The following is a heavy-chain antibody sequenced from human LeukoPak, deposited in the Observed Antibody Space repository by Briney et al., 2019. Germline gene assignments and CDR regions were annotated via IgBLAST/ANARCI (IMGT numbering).Heavy chain of an antibody. CDR1: GFTFSSYA. V-gene: IGHV3-23*01. J-gene: IGHJ4*02. D-gene: IGHD3-10*01. CDR2: VSGTGGSS. CDR3: AKEYGSASYSGDFDY. Sequence: GGSLRLSCAASGFTFSSYAMSWVRQAPGKGLEWVSTVSGTGGSSYYADSVKGRFTFSRDNSKNTLYLQMNSLRAEDTAVYYCAKEYGSASYSGDFDYWGQGTLVTVSS.